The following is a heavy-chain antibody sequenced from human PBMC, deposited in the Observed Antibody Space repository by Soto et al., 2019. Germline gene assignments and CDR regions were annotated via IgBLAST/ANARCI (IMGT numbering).Heavy chain of an antibody. CDR2: IDKVGTDS. Sequence: EVQLVESGGGLVQPGGSLRHSCAASEFTFSGSSVHWVRQAPGKGLVWVSGIDKVGTDSTYADSVKGRFTSSRDNAKNTVYLQMNSLRVEDTAVYYCARGWFGPDVWGKGTTVTVSS. D-gene: IGHD3-10*01. CDR3: ARGWFGPDV. V-gene: IGHV3-74*01. CDR1: EFTFSGSS. J-gene: IGHJ6*03.